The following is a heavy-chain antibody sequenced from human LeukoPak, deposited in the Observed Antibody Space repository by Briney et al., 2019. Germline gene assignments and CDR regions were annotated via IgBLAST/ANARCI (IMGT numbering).Heavy chain of an antibody. V-gene: IGHV4-39*01. CDR1: GGSISSSSYY. Sequence: PSETLSLTCTVSGGSISSSSYYWGWIRQSPGKGLEWIGSIYYSGGTYYNPSLKSRVTISVDTSKNQFSLKLSSVTAADTAVYYCARTVLLWFGELLRWFDPWGQGTLVTVSS. CDR3: ARTVLLWFGELLRWFDP. J-gene: IGHJ5*02. CDR2: IYYSGGT. D-gene: IGHD3-10*01.